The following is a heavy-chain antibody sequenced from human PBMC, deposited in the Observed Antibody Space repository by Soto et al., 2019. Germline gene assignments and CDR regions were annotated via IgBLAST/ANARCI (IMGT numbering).Heavy chain of an antibody. V-gene: IGHV4-59*08. J-gene: IGHJ4*02. CDR1: GGSISSYY. CDR3: ARQDCSGNKCYRHFEY. D-gene: IGHD2-15*01. CDR2: ISYSGST. Sequence: PSETLSLTCTVSGGSISSYYWSWIRQPPGKGLEWIGYISYSGSTNYNPSLKSRVTISVDTSKNQFSLKVTSVTAADTAIYYCARQDCSGNKCYRHFEYWGQGTLVTVSS.